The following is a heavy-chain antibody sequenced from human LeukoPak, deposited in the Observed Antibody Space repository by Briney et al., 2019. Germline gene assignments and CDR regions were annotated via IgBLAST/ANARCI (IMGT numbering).Heavy chain of an antibody. D-gene: IGHD4-17*01. Sequence: PSETLSLTCAVYGGSFSGYYWGWIRQPPGKGLEWIGEIYHSGSTNYNPSLKSRVTISVDKSKNQFSLKLSSVTAADTAVYYCARSMGGDYGDYVGAFDIWGQGTMVTVSS. V-gene: IGHV4-34*01. CDR3: ARSMGGDYGDYVGAFDI. J-gene: IGHJ3*02. CDR2: IYHSGST. CDR1: GGSFSGYY.